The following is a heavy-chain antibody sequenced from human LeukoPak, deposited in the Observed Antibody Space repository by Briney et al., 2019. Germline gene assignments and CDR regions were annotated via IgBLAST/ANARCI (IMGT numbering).Heavy chain of an antibody. D-gene: IGHD3-9*01. CDR3: VRGAGFITDY. Sequence: GGSLRLSCAASGFTFSSSWMHWVRQAPGKELEWVANINQDVSEKYYVDSVKGRFTISRDNARSSLYLQMNSLRAEDTAVYYCVRGAGFITDYWGQGTLVTVSS. V-gene: IGHV3-7*01. CDR1: GFTFSSSW. CDR2: INQDVSEK. J-gene: IGHJ4*02.